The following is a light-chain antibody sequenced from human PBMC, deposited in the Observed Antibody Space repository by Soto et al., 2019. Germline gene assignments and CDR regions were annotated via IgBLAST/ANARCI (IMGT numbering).Light chain of an antibody. Sequence: ELTQPLSVSVALGQTARITCGGNNIGSKNVHWYQQKPGQAPVLVIYRDSNRPSGIPERFSGSNSGNTATLTISRAQAGDEADYYCQVWDSSTLRVFGGGIKLTVL. CDR1: NIGSKN. CDR3: QVWDSSTLRV. CDR2: RDS. J-gene: IGLJ3*02. V-gene: IGLV3-9*01.